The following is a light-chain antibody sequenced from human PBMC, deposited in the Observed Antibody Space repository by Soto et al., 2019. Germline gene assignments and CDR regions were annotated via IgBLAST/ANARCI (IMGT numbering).Light chain of an antibody. V-gene: IGLV2-14*01. CDR1: SSDVGAYNY. Sequence: QSVLPKPDSVSGSPGQSITISCSGTSSDVGAYNYVSWYQQHPGKAHKLIIYDVSNRHSGVSNRFSGSKSGNTASLTIYGLQADDGADYYCSSYTGSRTLGVFGGGTTPTVL. J-gene: IGLJ2*01. CDR2: DVS. CDR3: SSYTGSRTLGV.